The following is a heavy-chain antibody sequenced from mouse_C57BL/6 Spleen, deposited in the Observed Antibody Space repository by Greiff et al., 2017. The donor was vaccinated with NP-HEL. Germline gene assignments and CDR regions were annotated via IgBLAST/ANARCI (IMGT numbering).Heavy chain of an antibody. J-gene: IGHJ2*01. CDR1: GYTFTDYY. Sequence: EVQRVESGPVLVKPGASVKMSCKASGYTFTDYYMNWVKQSHGKSLEWIGVINPYNGGTSYNQKFKGKATLTVDKSSSTAYMELNSLTSEDSAVYYCARRLGRDYYFDYWGQGTTLTVSS. V-gene: IGHV1-19*01. CDR2: INPYNGGT. D-gene: IGHD4-1*01. CDR3: ARRLGRDYYFDY.